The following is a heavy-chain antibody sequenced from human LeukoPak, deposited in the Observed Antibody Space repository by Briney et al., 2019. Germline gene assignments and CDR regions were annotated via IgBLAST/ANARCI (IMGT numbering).Heavy chain of an antibody. J-gene: IGHJ6*02. D-gene: IGHD2-2*01. CDR3: ARDRRSCSSTSCLHNYYYYYGMDV. Sequence: GGSLRLSCAASGFTFSSYPMHWVRQAPGKGLEWVAVISYDGSNKYYADSVKGRFTISRDNSKNTLSLRMNSLRGEDTAVYYCARDRRSCSSTSCLHNYYYYYGMDVWGQGTTVTVSS. CDR1: GFTFSSYP. V-gene: IGHV3-30*04. CDR2: ISYDGSNK.